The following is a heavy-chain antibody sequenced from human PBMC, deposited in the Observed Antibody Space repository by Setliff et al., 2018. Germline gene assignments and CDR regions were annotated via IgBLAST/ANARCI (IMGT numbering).Heavy chain of an antibody. CDR2: INSDGTST. CDR1: GFTVSSYW. J-gene: IGHJ4*01. V-gene: IGHV3-74*01. CDR3: AKDYLSRWWNEPPLYFDD. Sequence: QPGGSLRLSCAASGFTVSSYWMHWVRQAPGKGLVWVSRINSDGTSTSYADSVKGRFTISRDNAKNTLYLQMNSLRVEDTAVYYCAKDYLSRWWNEPPLYFDDWGPGVLVTVSS. D-gene: IGHD1-1*01.